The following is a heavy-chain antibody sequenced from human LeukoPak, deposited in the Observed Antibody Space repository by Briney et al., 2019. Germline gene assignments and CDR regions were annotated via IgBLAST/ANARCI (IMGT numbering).Heavy chain of an antibody. CDR3: ARERGYSYDY. J-gene: IGHJ4*02. D-gene: IGHD5-18*01. CDR2: IIPIFGTA. V-gene: IGHV1-69*06. CDR1: GYTFTSYD. Sequence: ASVKVSCKASGYTFTSYDINWVRQATGQGLEWMGGIIPIFGTANYAQKFQGRVTITADKSTSTAYMELSSLRSEDTAAYYCARERGYSYDYWGQGTLVTVSS.